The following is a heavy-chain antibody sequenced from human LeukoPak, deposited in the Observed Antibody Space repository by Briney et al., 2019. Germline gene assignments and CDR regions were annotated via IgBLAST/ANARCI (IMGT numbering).Heavy chain of an antibody. CDR1: GFTFSSYG. D-gene: IGHD3-3*01. J-gene: IGHJ4*02. V-gene: IGHV3-30*18. CDR2: ISYDGSNK. CDR3: AKSYYDFWSGYHPPDY. Sequence: GRSLRLSCAASGFTFSSYGMHWVRQAPGKGLEWVAVISYDGSNKYYADSVKGRFTISRDNSKNTLYLQMNSLRAEDTAVYYCAKSYYDFWSGYHPPDYWGQGTLVTVSP.